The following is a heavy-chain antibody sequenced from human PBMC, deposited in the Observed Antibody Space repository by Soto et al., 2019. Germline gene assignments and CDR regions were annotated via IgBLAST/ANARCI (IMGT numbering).Heavy chain of an antibody. D-gene: IGHD2-15*01. CDR1: GFTFSSYA. J-gene: IGHJ4*02. V-gene: IGHV3-23*01. CDR3: AKDMGLSLMGGGGSCYLAVGAHFDY. Sequence: GGSLRLSCAASGFTFSSYAMSWVRQAPGKGLEWVSAISGSGGSTYYADSVKGRFTISRDNSKNTLYLQMNSLRAEDTAVYYCAKDMGLSLMGGGGSCYLAVGAHFDYWGQGTLVTVSS. CDR2: ISGSGGST.